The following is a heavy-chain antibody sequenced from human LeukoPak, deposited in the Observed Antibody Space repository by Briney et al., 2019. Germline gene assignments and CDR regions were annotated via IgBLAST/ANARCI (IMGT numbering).Heavy chain of an antibody. J-gene: IGHJ4*02. D-gene: IGHD6-13*01. CDR3: ARTSVAAADRVGFVDY. CDR2: IIPILGIA. CDR1: GGTFSSYA. V-gene: IGHV1-69*04. Sequence: SVKVSCKASGGTFSSYAISWVRQAPGQGLEWMGRIIPILGIANYAQKFQGRVTMTTDTSTSTVYMELSSLIADDTALYYCARTSVAAADRVGFVDYWGQGTLVTVSS.